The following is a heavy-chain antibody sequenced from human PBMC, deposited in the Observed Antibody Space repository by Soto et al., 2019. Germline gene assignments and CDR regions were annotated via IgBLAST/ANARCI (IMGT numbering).Heavy chain of an antibody. D-gene: IGHD1-26*01. CDR3: ASVSPDGWVDPGAIRGHLDT. J-gene: IGHJ5*02. CDR2: IIPIFGTT. CDR1: GGTFSSYA. V-gene: IGHV1-69*01. Sequence: QVQLVQSGAEVKEPGSSVKVSCKASGGTFSSYASGWVRQAPGQGLEWMGGIIPIFGTTTYAQKFQGRVTITADESTSTDYLVLSSLTADDSAVYYCASVSPDGWVDPGAIRGHLDTWGQGTVVTVSS.